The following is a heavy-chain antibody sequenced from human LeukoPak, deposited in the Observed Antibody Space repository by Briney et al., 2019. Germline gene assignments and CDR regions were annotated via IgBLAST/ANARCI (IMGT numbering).Heavy chain of an antibody. CDR2: IYYSGST. V-gene: IGHV4-39*01. D-gene: IGHD1-26*01. J-gene: IGHJ4*02. CDR1: GGSISSSSYY. Sequence: SETLSLTCTVSGGSISSSSYYWGWIRQPPGKGLEWIGSIYYSGSTYYNPSLKSRVTISVDTSKNQFSLKLSSVTAADTAVYYCARHRIVGASLVDYWGQGTLVTVSS. CDR3: ARHRIVGASLVDY.